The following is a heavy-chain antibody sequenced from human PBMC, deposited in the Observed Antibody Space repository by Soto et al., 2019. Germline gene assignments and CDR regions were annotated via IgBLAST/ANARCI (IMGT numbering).Heavy chain of an antibody. V-gene: IGHV3-23*01. CDR3: AKGITNIVLMVYAVYYYYGMDV. D-gene: IGHD2-8*01. J-gene: IGHJ6*02. Sequence: GGSLRLSCAASGFTFSSYAMSWVRQAPGKGLEWVSAISGSGGSTYYADSVKGRFTISRDNSKNTLYLQMNSLRAEDTAVYYCAKGITNIVLMVYAVYYYYGMDVWGQGTTVTVSS. CDR2: ISGSGGST. CDR1: GFTFSSYA.